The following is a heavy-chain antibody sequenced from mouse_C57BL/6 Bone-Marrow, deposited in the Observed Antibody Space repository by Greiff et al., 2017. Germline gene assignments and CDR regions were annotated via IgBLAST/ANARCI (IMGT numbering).Heavy chain of an antibody. V-gene: IGHV1-9*01. Sequence: VQRVESGAELMKPGASVKLSCKATGYTFTGYWIEWVKQRPGHGLEWIGEILPGSGSTNYNEKFKGKATFTADTSSNTAYMQLSSLTTEDSAIYYCARASGTTVVAKGFFDYWGQGTTLTVSS. J-gene: IGHJ2*01. D-gene: IGHD1-1*01. CDR3: ARASGTTVVAKGFFDY. CDR1: GYTFTGYW. CDR2: ILPGSGST.